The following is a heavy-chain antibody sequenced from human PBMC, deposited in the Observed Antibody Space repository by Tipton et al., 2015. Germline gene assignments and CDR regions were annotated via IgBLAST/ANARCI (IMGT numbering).Heavy chain of an antibody. V-gene: IGHV4-59*08. CDR3: ARSPFKSGYFDY. CDR1: GGSFSGYY. D-gene: IGHD2/OR15-2a*01. J-gene: IGHJ4*02. Sequence: TLSLTCAVYGGSFSGYYWSWIRQPPGKGLEWIGYIYYSGSTNYNPSLKSRVTISVDTSKNQFSLKLSSVTAADTAVYYCARSPFKSGYFDYWGQGTLVTVSS. CDR2: IYYSGST.